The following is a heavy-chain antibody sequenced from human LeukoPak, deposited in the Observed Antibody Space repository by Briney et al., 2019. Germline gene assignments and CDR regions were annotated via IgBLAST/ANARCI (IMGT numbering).Heavy chain of an antibody. CDR2: INSRSTYI. Sequence: GGSLRLSRGASGFTFSNYNMNWVRQAPGEGLEWVSSINSRSTYIFYADSVMGRFTISRDNAKNSLFLQMNSLRAEDTAVYYCARDETNGFDSWGQGTLVTVSS. V-gene: IGHV3-21*01. CDR1: GFTFSNYN. J-gene: IGHJ5*01. D-gene: IGHD1-14*01. CDR3: ARDETNGFDS.